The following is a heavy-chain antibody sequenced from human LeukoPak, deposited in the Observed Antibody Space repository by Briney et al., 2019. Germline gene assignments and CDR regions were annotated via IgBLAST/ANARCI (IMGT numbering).Heavy chain of an antibody. J-gene: IGHJ4*02. D-gene: IGHD3-16*02. V-gene: IGHV3-33*01. CDR3: ARGRYDYVWGSYRYTRAYFDH. CDR2: IWYDGSNK. Sequence: GGSLRLSCAASGFTFSSYGMHWVRQAPGKGLEWVAVIWYDGSNKYYADSVKGRFTISRDNSKNTLYLQMNSLRAEDTAVYYCARGRYDYVWGSYRYTRAYFDHWGQGALVTVSS. CDR1: GFTFSSYG.